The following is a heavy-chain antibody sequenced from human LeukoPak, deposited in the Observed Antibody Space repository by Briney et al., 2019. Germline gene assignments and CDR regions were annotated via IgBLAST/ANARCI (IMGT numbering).Heavy chain of an antibody. CDR2: ITYDGSNK. Sequence: PGGSLRLSCAASGFTFSSNAMHWVRQAPGKGLEWVAVITYDGSNKYYADSVKGRFTISRDNSKNTLYLQMNSLRAEDTAVYYCARGWVLNWVIDYWGQGTLVTVSS. V-gene: IGHV3-30-3*01. J-gene: IGHJ4*02. CDR1: GFTFSSNA. CDR3: ARGWVLNWVIDY. D-gene: IGHD1-1*01.